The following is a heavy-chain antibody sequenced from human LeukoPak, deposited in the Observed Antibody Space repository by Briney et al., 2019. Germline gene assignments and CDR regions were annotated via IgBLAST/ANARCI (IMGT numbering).Heavy chain of an antibody. J-gene: IGHJ3*02. Sequence: PSETLSLTCTVSGGSIRSSYYYWGWIRQPPGKGLEWIGSIYDSGSTYYNPSLKSRVTISVDTSKNQFSLKLNSVTAADTAVYYCARDGRDGVYAFDIWGQGTMVTVSS. CDR2: IYDSGST. D-gene: IGHD4-17*01. CDR1: GGSIRSSYYY. V-gene: IGHV4-39*02. CDR3: ARDGRDGVYAFDI.